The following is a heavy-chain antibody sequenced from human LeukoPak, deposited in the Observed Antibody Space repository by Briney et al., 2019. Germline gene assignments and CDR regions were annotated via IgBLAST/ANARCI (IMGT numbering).Heavy chain of an antibody. CDR2: IYTSGST. Sequence: SETLSLTFTVSGGSISSGSYYWSWIRQPAGKGLEWIGRIYTSGSTNYNPSLKSRVTISVDTSKNQFSLKLSSVTAADTAVYYCARSAAPHYYYYYYMDVWGKGTTVTVSS. V-gene: IGHV4-61*02. J-gene: IGHJ6*03. CDR3: ARSAAPHYYYYYYMDV. D-gene: IGHD6-13*01. CDR1: GGSISSGSYY.